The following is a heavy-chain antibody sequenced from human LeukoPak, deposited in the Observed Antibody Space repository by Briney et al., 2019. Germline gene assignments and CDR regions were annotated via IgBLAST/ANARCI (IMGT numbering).Heavy chain of an antibody. D-gene: IGHD3-22*01. V-gene: IGHV1-8*03. CDR2: MNPNSGNT. J-gene: IGHJ4*02. CDR3: ARARDYYDSSGYFQFDY. Sequence: ASVKVSCKASGYTFTSYDINWVRQAPGQGLEWMGWMNPNSGNTGYAQKFQGRVTITRNTSISTAYMELSSLRSEDTAVYYCARARDYYDSSGYFQFDYWGQGTLVTVSS. CDR1: GYTFTSYD.